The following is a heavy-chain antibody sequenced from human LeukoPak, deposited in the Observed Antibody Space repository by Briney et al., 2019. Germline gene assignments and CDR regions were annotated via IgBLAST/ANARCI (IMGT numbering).Heavy chain of an antibody. CDR2: INHSGST. V-gene: IGHV4-34*01. CDR3: ARTTLVKYSTSLYYYYYMDV. CDR1: GGSFSGYY. Sequence: PSETLSLTCAVYGGSFSGYYWRWIRQPSGKGLEWIGEINHSGSTNYNPSLKSRVTISVDTSKNQFSLKLCSVTAADTVVYYCARTTLVKYSTSLYYYYYMDVWGKGTTVTVSS. D-gene: IGHD2-2*01. J-gene: IGHJ6*03.